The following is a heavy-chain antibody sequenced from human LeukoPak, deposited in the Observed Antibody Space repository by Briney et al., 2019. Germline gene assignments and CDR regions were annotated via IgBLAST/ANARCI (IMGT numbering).Heavy chain of an antibody. CDR2: IYYSGST. D-gene: IGHD6-19*01. V-gene: IGHV4-59*12. CDR3: ARDRASIAVAVGGP. J-gene: IGHJ4*02. Sequence: SETLSLTCTVSGGSISSYYWSWIRQPPGKGLEWIGYIYYSGSTNYNPSLKSRVTISLDTSKNQFSLKLSSVTAADTAVYYCARDRASIAVAVGGPWGQGTLVTVSS. CDR1: GGSISSYY.